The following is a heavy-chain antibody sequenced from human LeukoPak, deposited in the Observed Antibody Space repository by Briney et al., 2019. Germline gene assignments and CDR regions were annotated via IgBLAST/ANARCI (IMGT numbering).Heavy chain of an antibody. V-gene: IGHV3-30-3*01. J-gene: IGHJ4*02. CDR2: ISYDGSNK. Sequence: GRSLRLSCAASGFTFSSYAMHWVRQAPGKGLEWVAVISYDGSNKYYADSVKGRFTISRDNSKNTLYLQMNSLRAEDTAVYYCAREGWEYYDSSGYLDYWGQGTLVTVSS. CDR1: GFTFSSYA. CDR3: AREGWEYYDSSGYLDY. D-gene: IGHD3-22*01.